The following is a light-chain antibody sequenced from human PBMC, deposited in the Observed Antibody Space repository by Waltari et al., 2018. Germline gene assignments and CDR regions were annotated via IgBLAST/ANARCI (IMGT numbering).Light chain of an antibody. CDR2: DAS. CDR3: QQYDNLPWT. CDR1: QDISNY. V-gene: IGKV1-33*01. J-gene: IGKJ1*01. Sequence: DIQMTQSPSSLSASVVDRVTITCQASQDISNYLNWYQQKPGKAPKLLIYDASNLETGVPSMFSGSGSGTDFTFTISSLQPEDIATYYCQQYDNLPWTFGQGTKVEIK.